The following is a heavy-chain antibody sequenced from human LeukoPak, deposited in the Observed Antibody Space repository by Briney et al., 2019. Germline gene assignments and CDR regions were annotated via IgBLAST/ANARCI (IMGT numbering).Heavy chain of an antibody. D-gene: IGHD3-22*01. CDR3: ARRRYYDGSGYLE. CDR2: IYYSGRT. Sequence: PSETLSLTCSVSGDSVSRSDTYWDWIRQPPGKGLEWIGTIYYSGRTYYSPSLKSRVTMSVDPSNNQFSLNLRSVTAADTALYYCARRRYYDGSGYLEWGQGTLLSVSS. V-gene: IGHV4-39*01. CDR1: GDSVSRSDTY. J-gene: IGHJ1*01.